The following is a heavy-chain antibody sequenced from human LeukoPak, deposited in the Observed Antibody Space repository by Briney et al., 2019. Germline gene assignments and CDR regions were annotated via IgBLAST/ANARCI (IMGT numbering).Heavy chain of an antibody. D-gene: IGHD3-10*01. J-gene: IGHJ4*02. CDR2: ISGSGGRT. Sequence: AGGSLRLSCAVSGITLSNYGMSWVRQAPGKGLEWVAGISGSGGRTNYADSVKGRFTISRDSAKNTLYLQMDSLRAEDTAVYFCAKRGVVIRVVLVGFHKEAYYFDSWGQGALVTVSS. V-gene: IGHV3-23*01. CDR3: AKRGVVIRVVLVGFHKEAYYFDS. CDR1: GITLSNYG.